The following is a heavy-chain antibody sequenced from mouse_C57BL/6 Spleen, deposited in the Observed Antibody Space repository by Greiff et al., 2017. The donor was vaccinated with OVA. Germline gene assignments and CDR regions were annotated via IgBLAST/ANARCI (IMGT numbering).Heavy chain of an antibody. CDR3: TREGNYDYPCAY. J-gene: IGHJ3*01. V-gene: IGHV1-15*01. CDR1: GYTFTDYE. Sequence: QVQLQQSGAELVRPGASVTLSCKASGYTFTDYEMHWVKQTPVHGLEWIGAIDPATGGTAYNQKFKGKAILTADKSSSTAYMELRSLTSEDSAVYYCTREGNYDYPCAYWGQGTLVTVSA. D-gene: IGHD2-4*01. CDR2: IDPATGGT.